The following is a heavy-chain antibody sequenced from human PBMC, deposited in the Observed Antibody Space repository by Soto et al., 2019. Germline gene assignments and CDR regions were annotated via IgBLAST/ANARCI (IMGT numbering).Heavy chain of an antibody. CDR1: GYTFTSFD. Sequence: QVQLVQSGAEMKKPGASVKVACKASGYTFTSFDISWLRQATGQGLEWMGWMAPFSGNTGSAQKFQGRISLTRNTSIHTAYMALTGLTSDDTAMYYCARGLCTGGTFYGLTFDLWGQGTVVTVSS. CDR3: ARGLCTGGTFYGLTFDL. V-gene: IGHV1-8*01. J-gene: IGHJ3*01. CDR2: MAPFSGNT. D-gene: IGHD2-8*02.